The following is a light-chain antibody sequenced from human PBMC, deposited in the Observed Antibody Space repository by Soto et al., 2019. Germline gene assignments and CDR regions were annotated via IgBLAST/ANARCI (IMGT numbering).Light chain of an antibody. Sequence: QSVLTQPPSASGSPGQSVTISCTGTSSDVGGYNYVSWYQQHPGKAPKLMIYEVSKRPSGVPDRFSGSKSGNTASLTVSGLQAEDEADYYCSSYAGSNTYVVFGGGTKLIVL. V-gene: IGLV2-8*01. CDR3: SSYAGSNTYVV. J-gene: IGLJ2*01. CDR1: SSDVGGYNY. CDR2: EVS.